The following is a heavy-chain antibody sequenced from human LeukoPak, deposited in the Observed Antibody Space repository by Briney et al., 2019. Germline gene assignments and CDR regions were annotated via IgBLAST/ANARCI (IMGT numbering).Heavy chain of an antibody. CDR3: AGGASSTVHY. CDR1: GLTFSTYW. CDR2: INGDGSL. Sequence: GGSLRLSCAASGLTFSTYWMHWVRQAPGKGLVWVSRINGDGSLSYADSVKGRFTISRDNTKNMLYLQMNSLRAEDTAGYYCAGGASSTVHYWGQGTLVTVSS. V-gene: IGHV3-74*01. D-gene: IGHD6-13*01. J-gene: IGHJ4*02.